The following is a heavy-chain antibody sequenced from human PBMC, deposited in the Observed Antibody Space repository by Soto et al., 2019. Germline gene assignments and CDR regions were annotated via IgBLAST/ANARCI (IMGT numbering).Heavy chain of an antibody. CDR2: IYYSGST. V-gene: IGHV4-31*03. CDR1: GGSISSGGYY. J-gene: IGHJ3*02. CDR3: ARVESRTMIVVVGTFEI. Sequence: SEALSLTCTVSGGSISSGGYYWSWIRQHPGKGLEWIGYIYYSGSTYYNPSLKSRVTISVDTSKNQFSLKLSSVTAADTAVYYCARVESRTMIVVVGTFEIWGQGTMVTVSS. D-gene: IGHD3-22*01.